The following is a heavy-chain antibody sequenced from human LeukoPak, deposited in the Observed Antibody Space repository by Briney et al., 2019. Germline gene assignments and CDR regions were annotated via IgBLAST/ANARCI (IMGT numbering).Heavy chain of an antibody. Sequence: GGSLRLSCAASGFTFRSYWMHWVRHAPGKGLEWVSRVIRDGSFTNYADSEKGRFTISRDNAKNTLYLQMSSLRAEDTAVYFCVRDGDDFNFDYWGQGSLVTVSS. V-gene: IGHV3-74*01. CDR1: GFTFRSYW. D-gene: IGHD5-24*01. CDR2: VIRDGSFT. CDR3: VRDGDDFNFDY. J-gene: IGHJ4*02.